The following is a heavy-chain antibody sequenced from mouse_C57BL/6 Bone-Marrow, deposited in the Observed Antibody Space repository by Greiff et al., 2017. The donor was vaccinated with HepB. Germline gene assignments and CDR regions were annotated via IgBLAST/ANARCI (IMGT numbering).Heavy chain of an antibody. V-gene: IGHV3-6*01. Sequence: EVHLVESGPGLVKPSQSLSLTCSVTGYSITSGYYWNWIRQFPGNKLEWMGYISYDGSNNYNPSLKNRISITRDTSKNQFFLKLNSVTTEDTATYYCAREAGTHWYFDVWGTGTTVTVSS. CDR3: AREAGTHWYFDV. CDR1: GYSITSGYY. J-gene: IGHJ1*03. CDR2: ISYDGSN.